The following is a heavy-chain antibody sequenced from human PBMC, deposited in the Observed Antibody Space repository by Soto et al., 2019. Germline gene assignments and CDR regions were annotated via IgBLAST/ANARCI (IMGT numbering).Heavy chain of an antibody. CDR2: ISYDGSNK. CDR3: AKERTSSTSCYALDY. J-gene: IGHJ4*02. CDR1: GFTFSSYG. V-gene: IGHV3-30*18. Sequence: QVQLVESGGGVVQPGRSLRLSCAASGFTFSSYGMHWVRQAPGKGLEWVAVISYDGSNKYYADSVKGRFTISRDNSKNTLYLQMNSLRAEDTAVYYCAKERTSSTSCYALDYWGQGTLVTVSS. D-gene: IGHD2-2*01.